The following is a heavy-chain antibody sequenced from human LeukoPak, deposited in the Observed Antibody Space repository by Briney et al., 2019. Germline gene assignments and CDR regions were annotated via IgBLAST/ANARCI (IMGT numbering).Heavy chain of an antibody. J-gene: IGHJ5*02. CDR1: GITFSSYW. CDR3: TTHRGKGWFDL. D-gene: IGHD3-16*01. Sequence: PGGSLRLSCAASGITFSSYWMSWVRQAPGKGLEWVASIKQDGSEKYYVDSVKGRFTISRDNGKNSLYLQMNSLRAEDTALYYCTTHRGKGWFDLWGQGTLVTVSS. V-gene: IGHV3-7*01. CDR2: IKQDGSEK.